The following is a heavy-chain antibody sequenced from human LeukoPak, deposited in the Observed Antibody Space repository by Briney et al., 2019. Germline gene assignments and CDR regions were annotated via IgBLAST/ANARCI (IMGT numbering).Heavy chain of an antibody. CDR3: ARVTWLVLDY. D-gene: IGHD6-19*01. V-gene: IGHV3-7*01. J-gene: IGHJ4*02. CDR1: EFTFSSYW. CDR2: IKQDGSEK. Sequence: GGSLRLSCAASEFTFSSYWMSWVRQAPGKGLEWVANIKQDGSEKYYVDSVKGRFTISRDNAKNSLYLLMNSLRAEDTAVYYCARVTWLVLDYWGQGTLVTVSS.